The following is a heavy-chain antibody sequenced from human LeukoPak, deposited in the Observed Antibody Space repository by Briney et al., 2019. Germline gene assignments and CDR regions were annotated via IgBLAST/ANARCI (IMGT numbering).Heavy chain of an antibody. D-gene: IGHD3-22*01. Sequence: GGSLRLSCAASGFTFSTYSVNWVRQTPGKGLEWVSYISSSGATIYYADSVKGRFTISRDNAKNSLYLQMNSLRAEDTAVYYCARGYYDSSGYYYLTGIVDYWGQGTLVTVSS. V-gene: IGHV3-48*04. J-gene: IGHJ4*02. CDR2: ISSSGATI. CDR3: ARGYYDSSGYYYLTGIVDY. CDR1: GFTFSTYS.